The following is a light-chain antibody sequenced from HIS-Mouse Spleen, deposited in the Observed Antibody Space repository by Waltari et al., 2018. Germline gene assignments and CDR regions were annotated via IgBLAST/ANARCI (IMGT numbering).Light chain of an antibody. J-gene: IGKJ4*01. CDR1: QSVSSN. CDR2: GAS. CDR3: MQALQTLT. Sequence: EIVMTQSPATLSVSPGERATLSCRASQSVSSNLAWYQQKPGQAPRLLIYGASIRATGIPARFSGSGSGTDFTLKISRVEAEDVGVYYCMQALQTLTFGGGTKVEIK. V-gene: IGKV3D-15*01.